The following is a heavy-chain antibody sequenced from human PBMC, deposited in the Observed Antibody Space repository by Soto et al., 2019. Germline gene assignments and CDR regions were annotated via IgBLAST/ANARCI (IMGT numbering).Heavy chain of an antibody. J-gene: IGHJ6*02. CDR2: ISAYNGNK. V-gene: IGHV1-18*01. D-gene: IGHD3-10*01. Sequence: ASVKVSCKASGYTFTSYGISWVRQAPGQGLEWMGWISAYNGNKKYAQKLQGRVTITRDTSASTAYMELSSLRSEDTAVYYCARGPLLWGDVWGQGTTVTVSS. CDR3: ARGPLLWGDV. CDR1: GYTFTSYG.